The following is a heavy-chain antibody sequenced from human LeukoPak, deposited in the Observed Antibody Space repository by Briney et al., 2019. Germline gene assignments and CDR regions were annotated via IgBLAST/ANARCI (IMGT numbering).Heavy chain of an antibody. CDR3: ASGLYDAFDI. Sequence: PSETLSLTCTVSGGSISSYYWSWIRQPARKGLEWIGRIYTSGSTNYNPSFKSRVTISVDKSKNQFSLKLSSVTAADTAVYYCASGLYDAFDIWGQGTMVTVSS. CDR2: IYTSGST. V-gene: IGHV4-4*07. CDR1: GGSISSYY. J-gene: IGHJ3*02.